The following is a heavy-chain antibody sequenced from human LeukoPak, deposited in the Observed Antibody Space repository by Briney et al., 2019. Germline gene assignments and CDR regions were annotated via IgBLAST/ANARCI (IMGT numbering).Heavy chain of an antibody. Sequence: GASVRVSCKASGYTFTGYYMHWGRQAPGEGGGRVGMIDPSGGSTRNAQKFQGRVTMPRHTSTTTVYMELSSLRSEDTSVYYCARISGSGNYIFDYWGQETLVTVSS. CDR3: ARISGSGNYIFDY. D-gene: IGHD3-22*01. CDR2: IDPSGGST. V-gene: IGHV1-46*01. J-gene: IGHJ4*02. CDR1: GYTFTGYY.